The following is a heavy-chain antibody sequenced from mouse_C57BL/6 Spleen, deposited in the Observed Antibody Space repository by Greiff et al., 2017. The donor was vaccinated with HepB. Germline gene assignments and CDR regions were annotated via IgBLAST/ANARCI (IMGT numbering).Heavy chain of an antibody. CDR1: GYTFTSYW. CDR2: IYPSDSET. CDR3: AKGGYFDV. Sequence: QVHVKQPGAELVRPGSSVKLSCKASGYTFTSYWMDWVKQRPGQGLEWIGNIYPSDSETHYNQKFKDKATLTVDKSSSTAYMQLSSLTSEDSAVYYCAKGGYFDVWGTGTTVTVSS. J-gene: IGHJ1*03. V-gene: IGHV1-61*01.